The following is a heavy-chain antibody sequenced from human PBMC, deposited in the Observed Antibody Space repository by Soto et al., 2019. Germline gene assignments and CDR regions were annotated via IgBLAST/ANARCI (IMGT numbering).Heavy chain of an antibody. D-gene: IGHD3-9*01. CDR1: GFTFNSYA. CDR2: TSYDGSNK. V-gene: IGHV3-30-3*01. CDR3: ARDWETSATGLIDS. Sequence: PVGSLILSCVASGFTFNSYALHWVRPAPGKGLEWVAVTSYDGSNKYYADSVEGRFTISRDNSKNTLYLQTSSLTTDDTAMYYCARDWETSATGLIDSWGQGTLVTVSA. J-gene: IGHJ4*02.